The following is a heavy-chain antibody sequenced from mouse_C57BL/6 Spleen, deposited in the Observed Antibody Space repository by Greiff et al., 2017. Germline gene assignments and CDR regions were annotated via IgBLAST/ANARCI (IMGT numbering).Heavy chain of an antibody. Sequence: QVQLQQSGAELMKPGASVKLSCKATGYTFTGYWIEWVKQRPGHGLEWIGEILPGNGSTNYNEKFKGKATFTADTSSNPVYMQLSSLTTEDSAIYYCARRVYYDYDAWFAYWGQGTLVTVSA. CDR1: GYTFTGYW. D-gene: IGHD2-4*01. J-gene: IGHJ3*01. CDR3: ARRVYYDYDAWFAY. V-gene: IGHV1-9*01. CDR2: ILPGNGST.